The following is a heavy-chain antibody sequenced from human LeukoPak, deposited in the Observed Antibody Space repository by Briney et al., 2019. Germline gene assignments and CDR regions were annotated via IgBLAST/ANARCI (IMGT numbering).Heavy chain of an antibody. CDR1: GFTFRNYY. CDR2: ISLDGNNE. J-gene: IGHJ4*01. D-gene: IGHD1-1*01. V-gene: IGHV3-30-3*01. Sequence: PGRSLRLSCAASGFTFRNYYMHWVRQAPGKGLEWVAVISLDGNNEYYADSVKGRFSLSRANSMNTLYLQLNSLRTEDTAMYYCARDLSGHWTYDYWGQGTLVTVSS. CDR3: ARDLSGHWTYDY.